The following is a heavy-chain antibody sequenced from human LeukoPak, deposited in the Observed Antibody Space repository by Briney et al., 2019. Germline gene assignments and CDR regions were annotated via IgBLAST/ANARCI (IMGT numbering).Heavy chain of an antibody. CDR2: ISAYNGNT. V-gene: IGHV1-18*01. CDR3: AKESLRGHSYGFDN. J-gene: IGHJ4*02. D-gene: IGHD5-18*01. Sequence: GASVKVSCKASGYTFTSYGISWVRQAPGQGLEWMGWISAYNGNTNYAQKLQGRVTMTTDTSTSTAYMELRSLRSDDTALYYCAKESLRGHSYGFDNWGQGTLVTVSS. CDR1: GYTFTSYG.